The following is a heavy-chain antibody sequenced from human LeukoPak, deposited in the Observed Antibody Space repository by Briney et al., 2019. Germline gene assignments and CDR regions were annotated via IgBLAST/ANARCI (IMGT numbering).Heavy chain of an antibody. CDR3: AREGVAATGLDY. V-gene: IGHV1-69*13. CDR1: GGTFSSYA. D-gene: IGHD6-13*01. J-gene: IGHJ4*02. Sequence: ASVKVSCKASGGTFSSYAISWVRQAPGQGLEWMGGIIPIFGTANYAQKFQGRVTITADESTSTAYMELSSLRSEDTAVYYCAREGVAATGLDYWGQGTLVTVSS. CDR2: IIPIFGTA.